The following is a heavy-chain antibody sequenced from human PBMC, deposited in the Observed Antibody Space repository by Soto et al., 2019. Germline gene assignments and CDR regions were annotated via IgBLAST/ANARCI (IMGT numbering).Heavy chain of an antibody. CDR2: ITRSSSTI. J-gene: IGHJ4*02. CDR1: GFTFSTYS. Sequence: EVQLVESGGGLIQPGGSLRLSCAASGFTFSTYSMNWVRQAPGKGLEWVAYITRSSSTIHYADSVKGRFTISRDNGKNSLYLQMNSLKAEDTAVYYCTRDPEALDYWGQGTLVTVSS. V-gene: IGHV3-48*01. CDR3: TRDPEALDY.